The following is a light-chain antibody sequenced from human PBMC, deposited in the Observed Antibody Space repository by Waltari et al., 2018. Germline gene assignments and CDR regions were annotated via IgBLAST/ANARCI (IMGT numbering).Light chain of an antibody. CDR3: QQYNNWPRT. CDR1: QRVYGN. J-gene: IGKJ1*01. CDR2: GVS. V-gene: IGKV3D-15*01. Sequence: EIVMTQSPATLSVSPGERATLSCRASQRVYGNLAWFQLKPGQAPRLLIYGVSTRASGVPARFRASESVTDFTLTISSLQSEDSAVYYCQQYNNWPRTFGQGTKVEIK.